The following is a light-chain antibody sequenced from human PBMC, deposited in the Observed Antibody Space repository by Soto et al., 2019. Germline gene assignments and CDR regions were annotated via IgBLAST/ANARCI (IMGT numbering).Light chain of an antibody. J-gene: IGKJ4*01. CDR3: QQRSNWRGT. V-gene: IGKV3-11*01. CDR1: QSINKY. Sequence: EIVLTQSPATLSFSPGERATLSCRASQSINKYLAWYQQKPGQAPRLLIYDASNRATGIPARFSGSWSGTDFTLTITSLEPEDFAVYYCQQRSNWRGTFGGGTKVEI. CDR2: DAS.